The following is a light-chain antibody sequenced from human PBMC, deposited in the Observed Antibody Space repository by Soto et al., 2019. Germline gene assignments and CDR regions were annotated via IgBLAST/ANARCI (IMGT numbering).Light chain of an antibody. Sequence: QYALTQPRSVSGSPGQSVTISCTGPTIDVDSSNYVSWYQQHPGKAPKLTIYDVSERPSGVPDRFSGSKSGSTASLTISGLQAEDEADYYCCSYATTFYVFGSGTKVTVL. V-gene: IGLV2-11*01. CDR2: DVS. J-gene: IGLJ1*01. CDR1: TIDVDSSNY. CDR3: CSYATTFYV.